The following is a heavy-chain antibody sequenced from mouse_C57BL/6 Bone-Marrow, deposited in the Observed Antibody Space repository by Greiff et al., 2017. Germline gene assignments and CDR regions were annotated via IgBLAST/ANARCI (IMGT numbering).Heavy chain of an antibody. Sequence: EVKLVESGGGLVQPGGSLSLSCAASGFTFTDYYMSWVRQPPGKALEWLGFIRNKANGYTTEYSASVKGRFTISRDNSQSILYLQMNALRAEDSATYYCARSDCSNNDAMDYWGQGTSVTVSA. J-gene: IGHJ4*01. CDR1: GFTFTDYY. CDR3: ARSDCSNNDAMDY. V-gene: IGHV7-3*01. CDR2: IRNKANGYTT. D-gene: IGHD2-5*01.